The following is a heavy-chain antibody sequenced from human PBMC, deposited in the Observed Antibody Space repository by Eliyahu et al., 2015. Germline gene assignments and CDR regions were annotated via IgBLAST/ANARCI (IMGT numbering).Heavy chain of an antibody. Sequence: EVQLLESGGGLVQPGGSLRLSCAASGFTFSSYAMSWVRQAPGKGLEWVSAISGSGGSTYYADSVKGRFTISRDNSKNTLYLQMNSLRAEDTAVYYCAKWAVVVPAAIDWFDPWGQGTLVTVSS. D-gene: IGHD2-2*02. CDR1: GFTFSSYA. J-gene: IGHJ5*02. V-gene: IGHV3-23*01. CDR2: ISGSGGST. CDR3: AKWAVVVPAAIDWFDP.